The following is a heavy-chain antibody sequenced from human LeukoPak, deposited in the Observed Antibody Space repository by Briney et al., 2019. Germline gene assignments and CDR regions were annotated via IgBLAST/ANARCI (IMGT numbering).Heavy chain of an antibody. V-gene: IGHV3-30*04. CDR1: GFTFSSYA. J-gene: IGHJ4*02. CDR2: ISYDGSNK. CDR3: ARDSPDYGDYVRTFDY. Sequence: GRSLRLSCAASGFTFSSYAMHWVRQAPGKGLEWVAVISYDGSNKYYADSVKGRFTISRDNSKNTLYLQMNSLRAEDTAVYYCARDSPDYGDYVRTFDYWGQGTLVTVSS. D-gene: IGHD4-17*01.